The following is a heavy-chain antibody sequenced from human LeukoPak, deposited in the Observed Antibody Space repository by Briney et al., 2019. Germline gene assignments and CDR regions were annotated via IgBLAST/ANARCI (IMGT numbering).Heavy chain of an antibody. CDR2: IYPGDSDT. D-gene: IGHD3-10*01. J-gene: IGHJ5*02. V-gene: IGHV5-51*01. Sequence: GESLKISCKGSGYSFTSYWIGWVRQMPGRGLEWMGIIYPGDSDTRYSPSFQGQVTISADKSISTAYLQWSSLKASDTAMYYCARLGYYGSGSSINWFDPWGQGTLVTVSS. CDR1: GYSFTSYW. CDR3: ARLGYYGSGSSINWFDP.